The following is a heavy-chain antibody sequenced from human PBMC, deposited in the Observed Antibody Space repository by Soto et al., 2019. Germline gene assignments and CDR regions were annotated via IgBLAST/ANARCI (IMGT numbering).Heavy chain of an antibody. D-gene: IGHD2-15*01. CDR3: ARRYCSRGYCYFDY. V-gene: IGHV3-30-3*01. CDR2: ISYDGSDK. J-gene: IGHJ4*03. Sequence: QVQLVASGGGVVQPGRALRLSCAASGFTLISYAMHWVLQAPGKGLGWVAVISYDGSDKYYADSVKGRFTISRDNSKNPLFLQMHTLRPEDTAVYYCARRYCSRGYCYFDYCGQGTLVTVSS. CDR1: GFTLISYA.